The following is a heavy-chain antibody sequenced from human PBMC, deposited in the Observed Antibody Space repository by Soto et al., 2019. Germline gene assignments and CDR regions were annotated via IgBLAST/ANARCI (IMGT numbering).Heavy chain of an antibody. CDR3: ARGGYYDFWSGLGGFEI. CDR2: INPKSGGT. CDR1: GYTFTSYG. V-gene: IGHV1-2*04. Sequence: ASVKVSCKASGYTFTSYGISWVRQAPGQGLEWMGWINPKSGGTNYAQKFQGWVTLTMDTSISTAYMELSRLRPDDTAVYYCARGGYYDFWSGLGGFEIWGQGTMVTVSS. D-gene: IGHD3-3*01. J-gene: IGHJ3*02.